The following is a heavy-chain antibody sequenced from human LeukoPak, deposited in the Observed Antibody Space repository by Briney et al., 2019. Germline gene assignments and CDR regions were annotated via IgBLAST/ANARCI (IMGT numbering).Heavy chain of an antibody. CDR1: GGSISSYY. D-gene: IGHD2-21*02. CDR2: IYYSGST. V-gene: IGHV4-59*01. Sequence: SETLSLTCTVSGGSISSYYWSWIRQPPGKGLEWIGYIYYSGSTNYNPSLKSRVTISVDTSKNQFSLKLSSVTAADTAVYYCARSQHRDYYYYYYYMDVWGKGTTVTVSS. CDR3: ARSQHRDYYYYYYYMDV. J-gene: IGHJ6*03.